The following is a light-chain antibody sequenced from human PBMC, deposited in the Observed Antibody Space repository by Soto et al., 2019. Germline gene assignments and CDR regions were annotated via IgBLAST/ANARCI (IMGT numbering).Light chain of an antibody. CDR3: QKLNAYPPWT. V-gene: IGKV1-9*01. CDR2: GAS. J-gene: IGKJ1*01. Sequence: QLTQSPSSLSASLADRVTITFRASQGIRSNLAWYQQKTGRAPQILIFGASTLQSGVPSRLSGSGSGTDFTLTISSLQPEDFATYFCQKLNAYPPWTFGQGTKVDIK. CDR1: QGIRSN.